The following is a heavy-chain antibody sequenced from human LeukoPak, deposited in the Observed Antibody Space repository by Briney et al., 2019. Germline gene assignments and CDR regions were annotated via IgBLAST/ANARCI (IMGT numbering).Heavy chain of an antibody. D-gene: IGHD3-10*01. CDR2: IYYSGST. Sequence: PSETLSLTCTVSGGSISSSPYYWSWIRQPPGKGLEWIGYIYYSGSTNYNPSLKSRVTISVDTSKNQFSLKLSSVTAADTAVYYCARAFRSYDSGSYSSGNIYFYYYMDVWGKGTTVTVSS. J-gene: IGHJ6*03. V-gene: IGHV4-61*05. CDR1: GGSISSSPYY. CDR3: ARAFRSYDSGSYSSGNIYFYYYMDV.